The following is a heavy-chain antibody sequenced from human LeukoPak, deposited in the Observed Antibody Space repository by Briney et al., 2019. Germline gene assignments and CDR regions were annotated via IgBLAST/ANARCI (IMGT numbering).Heavy chain of an antibody. D-gene: IGHD6-6*01. CDR3: ATSIAARLGSVC. V-gene: IGHV3-23*01. J-gene: IGHJ4*02. Sequence: GGSLRLSCATSGFTFSSYAMSWVRQAPGKGLEWVSAISGSGGSTYYADSVKGRFTISRDNSKNTLYLQMNSLRAEDTAVYYCATSIAARLGSVCWGQGTLVTVSS. CDR1: GFTFSSYA. CDR2: ISGSGGST.